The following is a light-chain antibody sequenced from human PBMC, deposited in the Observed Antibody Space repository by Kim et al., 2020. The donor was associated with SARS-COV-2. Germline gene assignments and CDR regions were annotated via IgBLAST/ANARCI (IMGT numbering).Light chain of an antibody. CDR2: DAS. V-gene: IGKV1-33*01. J-gene: IGKJ5*01. Sequence: DIQMTQSPSSLSASLGDRVTITCQASDDISNFLNWYQHKPGKAPKLLIYDASTLKPGVPSRFSATGSGTDFTFTISSLQPEDLATYYCQQYNNLLPITFGQGTRLEIK. CDR3: QQYNNLLPIT. CDR1: DDISNF.